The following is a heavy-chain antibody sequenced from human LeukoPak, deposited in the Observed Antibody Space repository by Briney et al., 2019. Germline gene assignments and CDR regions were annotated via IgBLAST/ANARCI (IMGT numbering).Heavy chain of an antibody. CDR3: ARTLIVGATTSLGY. Sequence: GEPLQISCQGSGSPFTSYWIGWVRQLPGKGLEWMGIIYPGDSDTRYSPSFQGQVTISADKSISTAYLQWSSLKASDTAMYYCARTLIVGATTSLGYWGQGTLVTVSS. V-gene: IGHV5-51*01. J-gene: IGHJ4*02. CDR2: IYPGDSDT. CDR1: GSPFTSYW. D-gene: IGHD1-26*01.